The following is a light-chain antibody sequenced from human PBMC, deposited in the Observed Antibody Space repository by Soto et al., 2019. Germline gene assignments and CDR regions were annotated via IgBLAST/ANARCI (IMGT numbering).Light chain of an antibody. Sequence: EIVMTQSPATLSVSPGERATLSCRASQSVSSNLAWYQQKPGQAPRHLIYGASTRATGIRARFSGSGSGTELTLTIRSLQSEDFAVYYCQQYKNKHQTFGQGTKQEIK. V-gene: IGKV3-15*01. CDR3: QQYKNKHQT. CDR2: GAS. J-gene: IGKJ2*01. CDR1: QSVSSN.